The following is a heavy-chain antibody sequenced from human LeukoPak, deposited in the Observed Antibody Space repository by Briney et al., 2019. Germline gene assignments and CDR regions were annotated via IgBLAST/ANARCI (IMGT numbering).Heavy chain of an antibody. V-gene: IGHV3-23*01. CDR2: ISGSGGST. CDR3: AKDPPATYYCDSSGLKDFDF. CDR1: GFTFSSYW. D-gene: IGHD3-22*01. Sequence: GGSLRLSCAASGFTFSSYWMSWVRQAPGKGLEWVSAISGSGGSTYYADSVKGRFTISRDNSKNTLYLQMNSLRAEDTAVYYCAKDPPATYYCDSSGLKDFDFWGQGILVTVSS. J-gene: IGHJ4*02.